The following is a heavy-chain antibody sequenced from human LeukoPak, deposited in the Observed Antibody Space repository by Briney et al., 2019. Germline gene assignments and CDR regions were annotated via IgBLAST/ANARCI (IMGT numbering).Heavy chain of an antibody. CDR2: IYTSGST. Sequence: SETLSLTCTVSGGSISSYYWSWIRQPAGKGLEWIGRIYTSGSTNYNPSLKSRVTMSVDTSKNQFSLKLSSVTAADTAVYYCARTKSQSGSYCYYFDSWGQGTLVTVSS. CDR3: ARTKSQSGSYCYYFDS. J-gene: IGHJ4*02. CDR1: GGSISSYY. V-gene: IGHV4-4*07. D-gene: IGHD1-26*01.